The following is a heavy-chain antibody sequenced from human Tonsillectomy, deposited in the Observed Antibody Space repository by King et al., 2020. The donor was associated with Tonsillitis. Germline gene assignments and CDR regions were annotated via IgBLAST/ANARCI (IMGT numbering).Heavy chain of an antibody. CDR3: ARGGKYSSGWYLFDY. V-gene: IGHV3-66*01. CDR2: IYSGGST. Sequence: VQLVESGGGLFKPGGSLRVSCAASGLTLSRNYMSWVRQAPGKGLEWVSVIYSGGSTYYADSVKGRFTISRDNSKNTLYLQMNSLRAEDTAVYYCARGGKYSSGWYLFDYWGQGTLVTVSS. CDR1: GLTLSRNY. D-gene: IGHD6-19*01. J-gene: IGHJ4*02.